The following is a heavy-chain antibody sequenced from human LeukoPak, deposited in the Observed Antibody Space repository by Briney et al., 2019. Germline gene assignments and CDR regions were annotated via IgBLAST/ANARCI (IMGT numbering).Heavy chain of an antibody. CDR3: ARNYYYGSGSYYYYYYGMDV. D-gene: IGHD3-10*01. CDR1: GGSISSSSYY. J-gene: IGHJ6*02. Sequence: HSETLSLTCTVSGGSISSSSYYWGWIRQPPGKGLEWIGSIYYSGSTYYNPSLKSRVTISVDTSKNQFSLKLSSVTAADTAVYYCARNYYYGSGSYYYYYYGMDVWGQGTTVTVSS. CDR2: IYYSGST. V-gene: IGHV4-39*01.